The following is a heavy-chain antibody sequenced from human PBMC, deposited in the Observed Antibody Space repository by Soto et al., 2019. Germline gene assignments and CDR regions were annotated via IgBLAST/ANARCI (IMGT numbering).Heavy chain of an antibody. CDR2: IYYSGST. D-gene: IGHD6-6*01. CDR1: GGSISSYY. Sequence: TLSLTCTVSGGSISSYYWSWIRQPPGRGLEWIGYIYYSGSTNYNPSLKSRVTISVDTSKNQFSLKLSSVTAADTAVYYCALYSSSSRMDWFDPWGQGTLVTVS. J-gene: IGHJ5*02. V-gene: IGHV4-59*01. CDR3: ALYSSSSRMDWFDP.